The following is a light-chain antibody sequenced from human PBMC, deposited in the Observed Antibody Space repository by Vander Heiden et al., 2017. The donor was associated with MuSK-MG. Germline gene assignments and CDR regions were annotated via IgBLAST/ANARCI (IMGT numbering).Light chain of an antibody. CDR3: QQTVKDPIT. V-gene: IGKV1-39*01. CDR2: AAT. CDR1: QNINNY. Sequence: DIQMTQSPSSLSASEGDRVTITCRASQNINNYLNWYQQKGGKAPNLLTYAATTLHSGVPPRFSDSGSGTDFTLTISRLQPEDFATYYCQQTVKDPITFGGGTKVDIK. J-gene: IGKJ4*01.